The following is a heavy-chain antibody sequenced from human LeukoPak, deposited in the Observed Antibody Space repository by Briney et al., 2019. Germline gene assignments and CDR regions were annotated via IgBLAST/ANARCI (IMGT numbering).Heavy chain of an antibody. CDR1: GFTFSNAW. V-gene: IGHV3-15*01. Sequence: PGGSLRLSCAASGFTFSNAWMSWVRQAPGKGLEWVGRIKSKTDGGTTDYAAPVKGRFTISRDDSKNTLYLQMNSLKTEDTAVYYCTTDLTDRRHKPKTDYWGQGTLVTVSS. J-gene: IGHJ4*02. CDR2: IKSKTDGGTT. CDR3: TTDLTDRRHKPKTDY. D-gene: IGHD2-21*02.